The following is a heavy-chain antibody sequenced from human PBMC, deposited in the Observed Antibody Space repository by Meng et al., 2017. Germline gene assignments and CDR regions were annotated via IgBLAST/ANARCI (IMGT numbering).Heavy chain of an antibody. CDR2: IYYSGST. J-gene: IGHJ5*02. CDR1: GGSISSSSYY. D-gene: IGHD4-17*01. CDR3: ARGHNDYGDYPNWFDP. V-gene: IGHV4-39*07. Sequence: LPMEASGPVLVKPSETLSHTCTVSGGSISSSSYYWGWIRQPPGKGLEWIGSIYYSGSTYYNPSLKSRVTISVDTSKNQFSLKLSSVTAADTAVYYCARGHNDYGDYPNWFDPWGQGTLVTVSS.